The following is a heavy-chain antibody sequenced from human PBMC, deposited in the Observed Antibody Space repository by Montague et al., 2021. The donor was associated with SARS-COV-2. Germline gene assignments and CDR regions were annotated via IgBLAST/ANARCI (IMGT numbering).Heavy chain of an antibody. CDR3: ARQRRGGLVSTPRFFDY. V-gene: IGHV4-39*01. CDR1: GGSIRSSSYY. CDR2: IYYSGST. Sequence: SETLSLTCTVSGGSIRSSSYYWGWIRQPPGKGLEWIGSIYYSGSTYYNPSLKSRVTISVDTSKNQFSLKLSSVTAADTAVYYCARQRRGGLVSTPRFFDYWGQGTLVTVSS. D-gene: IGHD6-19*01. J-gene: IGHJ4*02.